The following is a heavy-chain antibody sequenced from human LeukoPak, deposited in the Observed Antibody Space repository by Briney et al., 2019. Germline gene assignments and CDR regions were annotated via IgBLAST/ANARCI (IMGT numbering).Heavy chain of an antibody. Sequence: PSETLSLTCTVSGGSISSGDYYWSWIRQPPGTGLEWIGYIYYSGSTYYNPSLKSRVTISVDTSKNQFSLKLSSVTAADTAVYYCASGPIDTMIVVNYWGQGTLVTVSS. D-gene: IGHD3-22*01. J-gene: IGHJ4*02. V-gene: IGHV4-30-4*01. CDR1: GGSISSGDYY. CDR2: IYYSGST. CDR3: ASGPIDTMIVVNY.